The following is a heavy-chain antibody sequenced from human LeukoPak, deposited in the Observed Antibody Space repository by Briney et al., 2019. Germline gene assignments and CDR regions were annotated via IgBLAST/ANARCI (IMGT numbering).Heavy chain of an antibody. D-gene: IGHD3-16*02. CDR1: GYTFTSYA. Sequence: ASVKVSCKVSGYTFTSYAMNWVRQAPGQGLEWMGWINTNTGNPTYAQGFTGRFVFSLDTSVSTAYLQISSLKAEDTAVYYCARDLDIMITFGGVIVLDYWGQGTLVTVSS. J-gene: IGHJ4*02. CDR2: INTNTGNP. CDR3: ARDLDIMITFGGVIVLDY. V-gene: IGHV7-4-1*02.